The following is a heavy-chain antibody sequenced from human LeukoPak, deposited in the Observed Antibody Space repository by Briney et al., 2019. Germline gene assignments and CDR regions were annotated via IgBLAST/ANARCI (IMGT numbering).Heavy chain of an antibody. CDR2: IYYSGST. V-gene: IGHV4-59*01. J-gene: IGHJ4*02. D-gene: IGHD7-27*01. CDR3: ARGSDWGWVSLVY. CDR1: GGSISSYY. Sequence: PSETLSLTCTVSGGSISSYYWSWLRQPPGKGLEWLGYIYYSGSTNYNPAFKSRVIISVDTSKNQFSLKLSSVTAADTAVYYCARGSDWGWVSLVYGGQGTLVTVSA.